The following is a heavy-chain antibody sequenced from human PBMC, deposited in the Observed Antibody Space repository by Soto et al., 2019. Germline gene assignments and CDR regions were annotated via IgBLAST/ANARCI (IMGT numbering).Heavy chain of an antibody. CDR3: ARNAAVAGHFDY. J-gene: IGHJ4*02. V-gene: IGHV4-39*01. D-gene: IGHD6-19*01. CDR2: IYYSGST. CDR1: GGSISSSSYY. Sequence: QLQLQESGPGLVKPSETLSLTCTVSGGSISSSSYYWGWIRQPPGKGLEWIGSIYYSGSTYYNPSLKSRVTISVDTSKNQFSLKLSSVTAADTAVYYCARNAAVAGHFDYWGQGTLVTVSS.